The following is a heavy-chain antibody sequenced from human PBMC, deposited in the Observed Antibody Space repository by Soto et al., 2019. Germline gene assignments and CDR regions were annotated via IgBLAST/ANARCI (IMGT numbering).Heavy chain of an antibody. Sequence: SETLSLTCSVSGGSISGSYWSWIRQSPGKGLEWLGYVYYTGSTNYSPSLRSRVSISVDTSKNEFSLRLSSVTAADTAVYFCARSVAVPGAHIDYWGQGTHVTVSS. CDR3: ARSVAVPGAHIDY. CDR1: GGSISGSY. V-gene: IGHV4-59*01. CDR2: VYYTGST. D-gene: IGHD6-19*01. J-gene: IGHJ4*02.